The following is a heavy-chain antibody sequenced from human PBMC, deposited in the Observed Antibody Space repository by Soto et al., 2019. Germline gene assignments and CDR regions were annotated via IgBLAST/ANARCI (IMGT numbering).Heavy chain of an antibody. CDR3: VRPAMPTRVSQNAGLNYG. Sequence: WSLRLSCAAAGFIFSDYDMSWVRQAPGKGLEWVSGISGSGATTFYADSAQGRFTTSRDNSENRLFLQINSLRAEDTAAYFCVRPAMPTRVSQNAGLNYG. CDR1: GFIFSDYD. D-gene: IGHD4-4*01. CDR2: ISGSGATT. J-gene: IGHJ6*01. V-gene: IGHV3-23*01.